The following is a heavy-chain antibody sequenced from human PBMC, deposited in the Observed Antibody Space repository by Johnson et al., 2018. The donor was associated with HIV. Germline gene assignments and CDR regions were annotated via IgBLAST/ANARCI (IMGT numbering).Heavy chain of an antibody. J-gene: IGHJ3*02. D-gene: IGHD6-19*01. V-gene: IGHV3-66*01. CDR1: GFTVSSNY. CDR2: IYSGGST. CDR3: ARARAKVVAGLDAFDI. Sequence: VQLVESGGGLIQPGGSLRLSCAASGFTVSSNYMSWVRQAPGKGLEWVSVIYSGGSTYYADSVKGRLTISRDNSKNTLYLQMGSLRVEDMATYYCARARAKVVAGLDAFDIWGQGTMVTVSS.